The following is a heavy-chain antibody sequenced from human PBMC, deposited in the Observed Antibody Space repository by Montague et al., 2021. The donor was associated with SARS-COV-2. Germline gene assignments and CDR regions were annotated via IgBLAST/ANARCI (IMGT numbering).Heavy chain of an antibody. Sequence: SETLSLTCTVSGDSISRYYWTWIRQPPGKGLEWIGYIYYSGSTNYNPALKSRVTISVDTSKNQFSLKLSSVTAADTAVYYCARHTSATNSFFDSWGQGTLVIVSS. CDR3: ARHTSATNSFFDS. D-gene: IGHD1-26*01. V-gene: IGHV4-59*08. CDR1: GDSISRYY. CDR2: IYYSGST. J-gene: IGHJ4*02.